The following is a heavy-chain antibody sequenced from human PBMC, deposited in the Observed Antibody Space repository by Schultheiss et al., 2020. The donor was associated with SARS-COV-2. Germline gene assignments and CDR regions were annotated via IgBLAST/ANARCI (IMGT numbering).Heavy chain of an antibody. CDR3: ARESPSLNLEPTHFDY. J-gene: IGHJ4*02. V-gene: IGHV4-39*07. D-gene: IGHD1-1*01. CDR1: GGSISSSSYY. Sequence: SETLSLTCTVSGGSISSSSYYWGWIRQPPGKGLEWIGSIYYSGSTYYNPSLRSRVTISVDTSKNQFSLKLSSVTAADTAVYYCARESPSLNLEPTHFDYWSQGALVNVAS. CDR2: IYYSGST.